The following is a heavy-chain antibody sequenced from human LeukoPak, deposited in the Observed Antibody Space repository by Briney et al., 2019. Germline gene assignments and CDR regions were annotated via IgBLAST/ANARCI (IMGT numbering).Heavy chain of an antibody. D-gene: IGHD3-10*01. Sequence: GESLKISCKGSGYSFTSYWIGWVRQMPGKGLEWMGIIYPGDSDTRYSPSFQGQVTISADKSISTAYLQWSSLKASDTAMYYCARHIMVRGATYYFDYWGQGTLVTVSS. CDR2: IYPGDSDT. J-gene: IGHJ4*02. CDR3: ARHIMVRGATYYFDY. V-gene: IGHV5-51*01. CDR1: GYSFTSYW.